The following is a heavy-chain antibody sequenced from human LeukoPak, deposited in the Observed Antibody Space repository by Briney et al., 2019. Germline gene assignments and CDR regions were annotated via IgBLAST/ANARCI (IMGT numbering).Heavy chain of an antibody. CDR1: GGSINNYY. CDR2: IYYRGSS. J-gene: IGHJ3*02. D-gene: IGHD3-22*01. V-gene: IGHV4-59*01. Sequence: SETLSLTCTVSGGSINNYYWSWIRQSPGKGLEWTGYIYYRGSSNYNPSLKSRITMSVDTSKNQFSLKLNSVTAADTAVYYCARVQKDYYDSGAYHSAAAFDIWGQGTMVTVSS. CDR3: ARVQKDYYDSGAYHSAAAFDI.